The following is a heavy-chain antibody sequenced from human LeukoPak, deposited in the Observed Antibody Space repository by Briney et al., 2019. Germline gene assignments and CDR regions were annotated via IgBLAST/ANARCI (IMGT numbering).Heavy chain of an antibody. CDR3: AESTAPAGYYLDY. CDR1: GFTFSTYG. D-gene: IGHD2-2*01. J-gene: IGHJ4*02. V-gene: IGHV3-30*18. CDR2: ISYDGNDK. Sequence: GGSLRLSCAASGFTFSTYGMHWVRQAPGKGLEWVAIISYDGNDKDYADSVRGRFTISRDNSKNTLYLQMNSLRGEDKAVYYCAESTAPAGYYLDYWGQGILVTVSS.